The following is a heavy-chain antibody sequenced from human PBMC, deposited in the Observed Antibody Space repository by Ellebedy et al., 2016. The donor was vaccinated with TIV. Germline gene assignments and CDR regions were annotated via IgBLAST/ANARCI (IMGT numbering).Heavy chain of an antibody. J-gene: IGHJ4*02. V-gene: IGHV5-51*01. D-gene: IGHD4-17*01. CDR1: GYIFSKSW. Sequence: GESLKISCKGSGYIFSKSWIGWVRQMPGKGLEWMGVIYPGDSETRYSPSFQGQVSISVDKSTTTAYLQWSSLKASDTAMYYCARLMSYGGNTFFDYWGQGTPVTVSS. CDR2: IYPGDSET. CDR3: ARLMSYGGNTFFDY.